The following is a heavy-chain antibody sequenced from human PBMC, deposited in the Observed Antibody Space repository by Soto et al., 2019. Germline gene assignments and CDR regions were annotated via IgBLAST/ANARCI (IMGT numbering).Heavy chain of an antibody. CDR3: ARDGGNAWDS. CDR2: INHSGTT. Sequence: SETLSLTCAVYGGSFSGYYWSWIRQPPGKGLEWIGEINHSGTTNYNPSLKSRVTISVDTSKNQFSLRLSSVTAADTAVYYCARDGGNAWDSWGQGSPVTVSS. CDR1: GGSFSGYY. V-gene: IGHV4-34*01. D-gene: IGHD3-16*01. J-gene: IGHJ4*02.